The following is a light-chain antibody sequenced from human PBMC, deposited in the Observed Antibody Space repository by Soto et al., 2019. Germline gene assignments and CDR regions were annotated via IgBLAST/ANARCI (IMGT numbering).Light chain of an antibody. Sequence: QSVLTQPPSVSGAPGQRVTISCTGINSNIGAGFDVHWYQQLPGTAPKLLIYDNKNRPSGVPDRFSGSKSGTSASLAITGLQAEDEADYYCQSYDSSFSGGVFGGGTKLTVL. CDR2: DNK. V-gene: IGLV1-40*01. CDR1: NSNIGAGFD. CDR3: QSYDSSFSGGV. J-gene: IGLJ3*02.